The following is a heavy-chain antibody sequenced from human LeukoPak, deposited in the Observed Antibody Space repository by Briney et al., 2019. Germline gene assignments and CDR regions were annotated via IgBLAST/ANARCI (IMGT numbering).Heavy chain of an antibody. Sequence: GGSLRLSCAASGFTFSSYSLNWVRQAPGKGLEWVSSISSTSNYIYYADSVKGRFTISRDNAKNSLSLQVNSLRAEDTAVYYRASGYNRFDYWGQGTLVTVSS. CDR2: ISSTSNYI. CDR1: GFTFSSYS. D-gene: IGHD5-24*01. V-gene: IGHV3-21*01. J-gene: IGHJ4*02. CDR3: ASGYNRFDY.